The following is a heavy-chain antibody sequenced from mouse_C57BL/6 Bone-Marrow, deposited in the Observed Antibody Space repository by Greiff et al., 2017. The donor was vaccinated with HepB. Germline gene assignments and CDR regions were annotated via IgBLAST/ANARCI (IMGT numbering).Heavy chain of an antibody. CDR3: ARSSDGYLFDY. D-gene: IGHD2-3*01. CDR2: INPGSGGT. V-gene: IGHV1-54*01. Sequence: VKLQESGAELVRPGTSVKVSCKASGYAFTNYLIEWVKQRPGQGLEWIGVINPGSGGTNYNEKFKGKATLTADKSSSTAYMQLSSLTSEDSAVYFCARSSDGYLFDYWGQGTTLTVSS. CDR1: GYAFTNYL. J-gene: IGHJ2*01.